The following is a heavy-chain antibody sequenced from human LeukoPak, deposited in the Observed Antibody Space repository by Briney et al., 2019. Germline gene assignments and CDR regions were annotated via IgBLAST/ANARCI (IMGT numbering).Heavy chain of an antibody. CDR1: GGSIKNYY. CDR3: ARHRSDTGGKKGVNWFAP. Sequence: SETLSLTCSVPGGSIKNYYWSWLRQPPRQGLEWLGNIYFGGTTDYNSSLKSRLTISVDTFKNQLSLNLQSVTAADTATYYCARHRSDTGGKKGVNWFAPWGQGTLVTVSP. J-gene: IGHJ5*02. D-gene: IGHD4-23*01. CDR2: IYFGGTT. V-gene: IGHV4-59*01.